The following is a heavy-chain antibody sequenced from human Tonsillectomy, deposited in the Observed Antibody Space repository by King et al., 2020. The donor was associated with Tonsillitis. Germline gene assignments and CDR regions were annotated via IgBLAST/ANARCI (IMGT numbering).Heavy chain of an antibody. V-gene: IGHV3-73*02. CDR3: TGYSSSYDNYYYYYMDF. CDR2: IRSKANSYAT. D-gene: IGHD6-13*01. Sequence: EVQLVESGGGLVQPGGSLKLSCAVSGFTFSGSAMHWVRQASGKGLEWVGRIRSKANSYATAYAASVKGRFTISRDDSKNTAYLQMNSLKTEDTAVYYCTGYSSSYDNYYYYYMDFWGKGTTVTVSS. J-gene: IGHJ6*03. CDR1: GFTFSGSA.